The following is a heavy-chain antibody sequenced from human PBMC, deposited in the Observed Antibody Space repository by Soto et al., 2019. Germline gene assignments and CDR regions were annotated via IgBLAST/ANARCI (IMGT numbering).Heavy chain of an antibody. CDR3: AKDRLGGSYPFDY. Sequence: EVQLLESGGGLVQPGGSLRLSCAASRFTFSSYAMAGSARPQGRGLEWVSAISGSGGSTYYADSVTGRFTISRDNSKNTLYLQMNSLRAEDTAVYYCAKDRLGGSYPFDYWGQGTLVTVSS. CDR1: RFTFSSYA. V-gene: IGHV3-23*01. D-gene: IGHD1-26*01. CDR2: ISGSGGST. J-gene: IGHJ4*02.